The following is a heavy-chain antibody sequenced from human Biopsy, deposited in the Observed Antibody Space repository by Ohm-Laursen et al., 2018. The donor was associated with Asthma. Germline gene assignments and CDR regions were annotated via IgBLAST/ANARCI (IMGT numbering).Heavy chain of an antibody. CDR3: ASDFPKDYVRYNFQF. Sequence: SSVKVSCKVSGYSLTDLSMHWVRQAPGQGLEWMEGHDHEEGGTVNARRFQGRVTMTEDTSTDTAYMELSSLSSDDTAVYYCASDFPKDYVRYNFQFWGQGTLVTVSS. CDR2: HDHEEGGT. J-gene: IGHJ4*02. CDR1: GYSLTDLS. V-gene: IGHV1-24*01. D-gene: IGHD4-17*01.